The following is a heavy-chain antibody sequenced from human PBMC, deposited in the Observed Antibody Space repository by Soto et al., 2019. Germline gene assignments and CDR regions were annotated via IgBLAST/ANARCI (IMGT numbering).Heavy chain of an antibody. CDR2: IDYSGST. D-gene: IGHD1-7*01. V-gene: IGHV4-30-4*01. Sequence: QVQLQESGPGLVKPSQTLSLTCTVSGGSISSGDYYWSWIRQPPGKGLEWIGYIDYSGSTYYNPSRKTRVTIPADTPTNQSPLTLSSVTAAATAVYYCARSALELRIWGQGTLVTVSS. CDR1: GGSISSGDYY. J-gene: IGHJ4*02. CDR3: ARSALELRI.